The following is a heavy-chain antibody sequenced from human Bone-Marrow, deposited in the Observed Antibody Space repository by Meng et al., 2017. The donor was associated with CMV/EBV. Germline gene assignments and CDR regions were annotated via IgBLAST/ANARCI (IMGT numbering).Heavy chain of an antibody. V-gene: IGHV3-21*01. D-gene: IGHD2-2*02. CDR2: ISSSSSYT. Sequence: GESLKISCAASGFTFSTYSMKWVRQAPGKGLEWVASISSSSSYTSYADSVKGRFTVSRDSAQNSLYLQMNSLRAEDTAVYYCARGQYCGGTNCYMPDYWGQGKLVTVSS. CDR3: ARGQYCGGTNCYMPDY. CDR1: GFTFSTYS. J-gene: IGHJ4*02.